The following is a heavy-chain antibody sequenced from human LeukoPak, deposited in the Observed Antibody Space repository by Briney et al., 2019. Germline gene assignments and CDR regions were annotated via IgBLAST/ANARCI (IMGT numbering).Heavy chain of an antibody. V-gene: IGHV4-4*07. D-gene: IGHD2-2*01. J-gene: IGHJ5*02. CDR2: IYTSGST. CDR1: GGSISSYD. Sequence: SETLSLTCTVSGGSISSYDWSWIRQPAGKGLEWIGRIYTSGSTNYNPSLKSRVTMSVDTSKNQFSLKLSSVTAADTAVYYCARADCSSTSCSFDPWGQGTLVTVSS. CDR3: ARADCSSTSCSFDP.